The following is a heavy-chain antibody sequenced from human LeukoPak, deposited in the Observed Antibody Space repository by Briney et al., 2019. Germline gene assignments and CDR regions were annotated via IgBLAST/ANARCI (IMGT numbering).Heavy chain of an antibody. D-gene: IGHD5-18*01. V-gene: IGHV3-9*01. CDR2: ISWNSGTI. Sequence: PGGSLRLSCEASGFTFDDYAMHWVRQVPGKGLEWVSGISWNSGTIGYADSVKDRFTISRDNAKNSLYLQMNSLRAEDTALYYCAKDGEYTAMNRAYFDYWGQGTLVTVSS. J-gene: IGHJ4*02. CDR1: GFTFDDYA. CDR3: AKDGEYTAMNRAYFDY.